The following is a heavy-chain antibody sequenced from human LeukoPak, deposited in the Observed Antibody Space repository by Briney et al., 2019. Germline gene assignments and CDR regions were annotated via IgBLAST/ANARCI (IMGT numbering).Heavy chain of an antibody. J-gene: IGHJ4*02. CDR1: GFTFSNYS. V-gene: IGHV3-48*02. CDR3: AVMVTPVDY. Sequence: GGSLRLPCAASGFTFSNYSINWVRQAPGKGLEWVSYISSSSSTIYYAASVKGRFTISRDNAENSLYLQMNSPRDEDTAVYYCAVMVTPVDYWGQGTLVTVSS. CDR2: ISSSSSTI. D-gene: IGHD2-21*02.